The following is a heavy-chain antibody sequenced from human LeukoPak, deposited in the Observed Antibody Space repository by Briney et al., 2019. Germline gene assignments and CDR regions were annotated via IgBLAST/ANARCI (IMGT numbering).Heavy chain of an antibody. CDR3: ARQGIVEGMDV. Sequence: PSETLSLTCTVSGGSISSYYWSWIRQPPGKELEWIGYIYYSGSTNYNPSLKSRVTISVDTSKNQFSLKLSSVTAADTAVYYCARQGIVEGMDVWGQGTTVTVSS. CDR1: GGSISSYY. D-gene: IGHD1-26*01. CDR2: IYYSGST. V-gene: IGHV4-59*08. J-gene: IGHJ6*02.